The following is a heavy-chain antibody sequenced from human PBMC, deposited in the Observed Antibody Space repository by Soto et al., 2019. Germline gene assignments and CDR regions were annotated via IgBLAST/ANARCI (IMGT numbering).Heavy chain of an antibody. CDR3: ARDVYDFWSGYYTGGYFDY. CDR2: ISSSSCYI. D-gene: IGHD3-3*01. V-gene: IGHV3-21*01. J-gene: IGHJ4*02. Sequence: EVQLVESGGGLVKPGGSLRLSCAASGFTFSSYSMNWVRQAPGKGLEWVSSISSSSCYIYYADSVKGRFTISRDNAKNSLYLQMNSLRAEDTAVYYCARDVYDFWSGYYTGGYFDYWGQGTLVTVSS. CDR1: GFTFSSYS.